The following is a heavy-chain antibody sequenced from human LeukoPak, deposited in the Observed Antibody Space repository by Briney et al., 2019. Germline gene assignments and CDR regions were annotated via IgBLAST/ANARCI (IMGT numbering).Heavy chain of an antibody. Sequence: GSLKLSFTGSGFTFGGYSIDLVRQAPGEGLGVVGLITSKAYGGTTEYAASVKGRFTISRDDSKNIAHLQMNSLKIEDTAVYYCTREVERGGSYWGGDYWGQGTLVTVSS. D-gene: IGHD1-26*01. J-gene: IGHJ4*02. CDR3: TREVERGGSYWGGDY. CDR2: ITSKAYGGTT. CDR1: GFTFGGYS. V-gene: IGHV3-49*04.